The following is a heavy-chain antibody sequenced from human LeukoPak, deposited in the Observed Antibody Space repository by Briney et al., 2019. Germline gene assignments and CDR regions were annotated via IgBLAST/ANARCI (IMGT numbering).Heavy chain of an antibody. CDR3: ARGRYSSSINSMDV. V-gene: IGHV1-18*01. Sequence: ASVKVSCKASGYTFTSYDISWVRQGPGQGLEWMGWISAYNGNTNYAQKLQGRVTMTRDTSTSTVYMELSSLRSEDTAVYYCARGRYSSSINSMDVWGQGTTVTVSS. CDR1: GYTFTSYD. J-gene: IGHJ6*02. D-gene: IGHD6-6*01. CDR2: ISAYNGNT.